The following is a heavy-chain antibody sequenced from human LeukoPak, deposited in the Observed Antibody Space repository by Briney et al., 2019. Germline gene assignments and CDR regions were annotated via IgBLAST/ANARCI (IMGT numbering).Heavy chain of an antibody. V-gene: IGHV3-30*02. D-gene: IGHD5-12*01. CDR1: GLTFSNHG. J-gene: IGHJ4*02. CDR2: IRYDGINK. Sequence: PGGSLRLSCAASGLTFSNHGMHWDRQAPGKGLEWVSFIRYDGINKYYPDSVKGRFTISRDNSKNTLYLHMNSLRAEDTAVYYCAKDIATMRWLRPDPSVDYWGQGTLVTVSS. CDR3: AKDIATMRWLRPDPSVDY.